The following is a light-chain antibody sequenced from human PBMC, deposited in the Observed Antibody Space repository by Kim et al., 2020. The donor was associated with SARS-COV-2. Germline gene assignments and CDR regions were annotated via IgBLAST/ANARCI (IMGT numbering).Light chain of an antibody. V-gene: IGLV3-1*01. CDR2: QDH. CDR3: QAWDSSTVI. CDR1: NLGDKY. J-gene: IGLJ2*01. Sequence: SVSPGQTATITCSGDNLGDKYTCWYQQKPGQSPVVVIYQDHQRPSGIPERFSGSNSGNTATLTISGTQAVDEADYYCQAWDSSTVIFGGGTKVTVL.